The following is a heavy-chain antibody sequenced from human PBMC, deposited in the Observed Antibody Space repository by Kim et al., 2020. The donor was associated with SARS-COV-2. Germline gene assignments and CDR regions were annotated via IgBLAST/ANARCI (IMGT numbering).Heavy chain of an antibody. CDR2: ISWNSGSI. J-gene: IGHJ4*02. CDR1: GFTFDDYA. V-gene: IGHV3-9*01. Sequence: GGSLRLSCAASGFTFDDYAMHWVRQAPGKGLEWVSGISWNSGSIGYADSVKGRFTISRDNAKNSLYLQMNSLRAEDTALYYCAKDILGDGYNLFDYWGQGTLVTVSS. D-gene: IGHD5-12*01. CDR3: AKDILGDGYNLFDY.